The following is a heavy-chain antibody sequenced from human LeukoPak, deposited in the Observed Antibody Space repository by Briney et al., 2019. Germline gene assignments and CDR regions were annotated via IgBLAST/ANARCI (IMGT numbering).Heavy chain of an antibody. Sequence: GGSLRLSCAASGFTFSSYSMNWVRQAPGKGLEWVSSISSSSSYIYYADSVKGRFTISRDNAKNSLYLQMNSLRAEDTAVYYCARDEQGGYYDSSGYYQYFQHWGQGTLVTVSS. CDR2: ISSSSSYI. CDR1: GFTFSSYS. J-gene: IGHJ1*01. CDR3: ARDEQGGYYDSSGYYQYFQH. D-gene: IGHD3-22*01. V-gene: IGHV3-21*01.